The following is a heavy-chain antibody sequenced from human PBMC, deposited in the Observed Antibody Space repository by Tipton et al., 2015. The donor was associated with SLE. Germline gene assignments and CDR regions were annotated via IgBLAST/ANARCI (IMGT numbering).Heavy chain of an antibody. CDR1: GVSISSASYY. Sequence: LRLSCTVSGVSISSASYYWNWIRQPAGKGLEWIGRAYTTGSPYYNPSLESRVAISMDTSKNQFSLKLTAVTAADTAVYYCAKDYNYDYPDYNWGQGTLVIVSP. D-gene: IGHD4-17*01. V-gene: IGHV4-61*02. CDR2: AYTTGSP. CDR3: AKDYNYDYPDYN. J-gene: IGHJ4*02.